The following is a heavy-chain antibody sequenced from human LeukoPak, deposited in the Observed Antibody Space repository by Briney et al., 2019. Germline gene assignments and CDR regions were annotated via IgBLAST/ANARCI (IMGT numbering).Heavy chain of an antibody. V-gene: IGHV1-69*13. CDR1: GGTFSSYA. J-gene: IGHJ4*02. Sequence: ASVKVSCKASGGTFSSYAISWVRQAPGQGLEWMGGIIPIFGAANYAQKFQGRVTITADESTSTAYMELSSLRSEDTAVYYCASYSGYDLWYFDYWGQGTLVTVSS. CDR3: ASYSGYDLWYFDY. CDR2: IIPIFGAA. D-gene: IGHD5-12*01.